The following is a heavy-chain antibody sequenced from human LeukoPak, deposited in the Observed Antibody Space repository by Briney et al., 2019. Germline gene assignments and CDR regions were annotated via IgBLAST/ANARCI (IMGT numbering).Heavy chain of an antibody. CDR3: ARVLRCSGGSRTSYNWFDP. D-gene: IGHD2-15*01. Sequence: PSETLSLTCAVSGGSISSGGYSWGWIRQPPGEGLEWIGYIYHSGSTYYNPSLKSRLTISVDRSKNQFSLKLSSVTAADTAVYYCARVLRCSGGSRTSYNWFDPWGQGTLVTVSS. V-gene: IGHV4-30-2*01. CDR1: GGSISSGGYS. J-gene: IGHJ5*02. CDR2: IYHSGST.